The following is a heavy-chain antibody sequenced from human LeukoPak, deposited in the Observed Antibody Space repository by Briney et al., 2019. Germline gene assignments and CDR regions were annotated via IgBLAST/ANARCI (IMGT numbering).Heavy chain of an antibody. CDR2: ITSSSSTI. J-gene: IGHJ4*02. V-gene: IGHV3-48*04. D-gene: IGHD3-9*01. Sequence: GGSLRLSCAASGFSFSSYSMNWVRQAPGKGLEWVSYITSSSSTIYYADSVKGRFTISRDTSKNSLYLQMNNLRTEDTALYYCANEKTLTFDYWGRGTQVTVSS. CDR1: GFSFSSYS. CDR3: ANEKTLTFDY.